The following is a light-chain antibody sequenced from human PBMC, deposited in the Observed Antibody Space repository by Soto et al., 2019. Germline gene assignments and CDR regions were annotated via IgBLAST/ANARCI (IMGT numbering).Light chain of an antibody. CDR2: DAS. CDR3: QQSYTPPHT. V-gene: IGKV1-39*01. J-gene: IGKJ2*01. CDR1: QSISDY. Sequence: DIQMTQSPSSLSASVGDRVTITCRASQSISDYLNWYQQEPGKAPKLLMHDASTLEGGVPSRFSGSGSGTDFTLTISSLQPEDFATYFCQQSYTPPHTFGQVTKLEIK.